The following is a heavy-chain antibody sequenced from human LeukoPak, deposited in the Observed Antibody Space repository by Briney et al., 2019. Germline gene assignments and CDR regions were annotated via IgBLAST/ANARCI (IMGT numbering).Heavy chain of an antibody. CDR3: ARDPDPTVTTDY. J-gene: IGHJ4*02. CDR2: INPNSGGT. D-gene: IGHD4-17*01. Sequence: ASVKVSCKASGYTFTGYYMHWVRQAPGQGLEWMGWINPNSGGTNYAQKFQGRVTMTRDTSISTAYMELSRLRSDDTAVYYCARDPDPTVTTDYWGQGTLVTVSS. CDR1: GYTFTGYY. V-gene: IGHV1-2*02.